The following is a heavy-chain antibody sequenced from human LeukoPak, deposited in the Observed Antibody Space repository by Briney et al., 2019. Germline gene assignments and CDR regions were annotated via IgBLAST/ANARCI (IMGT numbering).Heavy chain of an antibody. CDR3: ARRRPINCSGGSCYTGYYYYYYMDV. CDR2: IIPIFGTA. V-gene: IGHV1-69*13. D-gene: IGHD2-15*01. CDR1: GGTFSSYA. Sequence: SVKVSCRASGGTFSSYAISWVRQAPGQGLEWMGGIIPIFGTANYAQNFQGRVTITADESTSTAYMELSSLRSEDTAVYYCARRRPINCSGGSCYTGYYYYYYMDVWGKGTTVTVSS. J-gene: IGHJ6*03.